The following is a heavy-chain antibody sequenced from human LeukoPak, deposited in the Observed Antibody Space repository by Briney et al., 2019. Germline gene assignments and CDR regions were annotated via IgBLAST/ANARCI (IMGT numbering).Heavy chain of an antibody. CDR1: GGSISSSSYY. CDR3: ARTYSSSSSEFDP. V-gene: IGHV4-39*01. CDR2: IYYGGST. J-gene: IGHJ5*02. D-gene: IGHD6-13*01. Sequence: SETLSLTCTVSGGSISSSSYYWGWIRQPPGKGLEWIDSIYYGGSTYYNPSLKSRVTISVDTSKNQFSLKLSSVTAADTAVYYCARTYSSSSSEFDPWGQGTLVTVSS.